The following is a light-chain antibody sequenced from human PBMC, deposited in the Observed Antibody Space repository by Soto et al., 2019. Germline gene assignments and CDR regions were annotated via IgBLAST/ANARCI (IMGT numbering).Light chain of an antibody. CDR3: QQYKSYST. V-gene: IGKV1-5*01. Sequence: IQMTQSPSTLSASVGDRVTITCRASQSISTWLAWYQQKPGKAPNLLIYDASSLESGVPSRFSGSVSGTEFTLTISSLQPDDFATYYCQQYKSYSTFGQGTKVDIK. CDR1: QSISTW. J-gene: IGKJ1*01. CDR2: DAS.